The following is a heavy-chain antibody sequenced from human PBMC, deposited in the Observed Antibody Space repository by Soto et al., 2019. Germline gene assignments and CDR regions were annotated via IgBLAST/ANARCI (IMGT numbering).Heavy chain of an antibody. D-gene: IGHD3-10*01. CDR1: GFTFCSSG. Sequence: GSLRLSCAASGFTFCSSGISWVRQAPGKGLEWVSAVSANGQGIYYADSVRGRFTISRDNSKNTVFLHMDSLSAEDTAVYYCAKDRHYPRDYFHYWGQGTLVTVSS. CDR2: VSANGQGI. J-gene: IGHJ4*02. V-gene: IGHV3-23*01. CDR3: AKDRHYPRDYFHY.